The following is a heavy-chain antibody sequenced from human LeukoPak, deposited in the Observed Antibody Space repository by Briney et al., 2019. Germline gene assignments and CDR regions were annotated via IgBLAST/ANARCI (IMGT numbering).Heavy chain of an antibody. D-gene: IGHD3-10*01. J-gene: IGHJ4*02. Sequence: SETLSLTCAVSGYSISSGYYWGWIRQPPGKGLEWIGSIYHSGSTYYSSSLKSRVTISVDTSKNHFSPKLSSVTAADTAVYYCARDPAYGSGMGYWGQGTLVTVSS. CDR2: IYHSGST. V-gene: IGHV4-38-2*02. CDR3: ARDPAYGSGMGY. CDR1: GYSISSGYY.